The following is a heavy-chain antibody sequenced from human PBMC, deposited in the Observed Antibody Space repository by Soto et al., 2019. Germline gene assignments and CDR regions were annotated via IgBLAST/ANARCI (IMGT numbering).Heavy chain of an antibody. V-gene: IGHV4-30-2*01. D-gene: IGHD3-10*01. CDR3: ARSPFYGSKRHFDY. Sequence: QLQLQESGSGLVKPSQTLSLNCAVSGVSISDGGYSWSWIRQPPGKGLEWIGYTHVSGDTYYNPSLTGRVPLSVDRSRNQFSLNLRSMSAADTAVYYCARSPFYGSKRHFDYWGQGPLVSVSS. CDR2: THVSGDT. CDR1: GVSISDGGYS. J-gene: IGHJ4*02.